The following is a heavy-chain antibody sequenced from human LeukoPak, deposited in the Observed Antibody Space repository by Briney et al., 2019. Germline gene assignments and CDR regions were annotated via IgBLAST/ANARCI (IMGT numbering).Heavy chain of an antibody. J-gene: IGHJ6*03. V-gene: IGHV3-11*04. D-gene: IGHD3-3*01. CDR3: ARELEKDFWSGYYFPMDV. CDR2: ISSSGSTI. Sequence: GGSLRLSCAASGFTFSDYYMSWIRQAPGKGLEWVSYISSSGSTIYYVDSVKGRFTISRDNAKNSLYLQMNSLRAEDTAVYYCARELEKDFWSGYYFPMDVWGKGTTVTVSS. CDR1: GFTFSDYY.